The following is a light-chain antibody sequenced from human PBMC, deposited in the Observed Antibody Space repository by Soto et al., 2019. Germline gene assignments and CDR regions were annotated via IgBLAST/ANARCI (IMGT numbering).Light chain of an antibody. CDR2: GNS. CDR1: SSNIGAGYD. CDR3: HSYDSSLSAL. Sequence: QSVLTQPPSVSGAPGQRVTISCTGSSSNIGAGYDVHWYQQLPGTAPKLLIYGNSNRPSGVPDRFSGSKSGTSASLAITGLQAEDEADYYCHSYDSSLSALFGGGTKRPS. V-gene: IGLV1-40*01. J-gene: IGLJ3*02.